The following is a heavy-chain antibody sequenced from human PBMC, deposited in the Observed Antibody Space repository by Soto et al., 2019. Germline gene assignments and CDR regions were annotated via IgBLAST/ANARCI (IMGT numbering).Heavy chain of an antibody. CDR2: IYYSGST. V-gene: IGHV4-61*08. Sequence: SETLSLTCTVSGGSISSGGYYWSWIRQHPGRGLEWIGYIYYSGSTNYNPSLKSRVTISVDTSKNQFSLKLSSVTAADTAVYYCARDPGVVVVPAATGVPIQTYYGMDVWGQGTTVTVSS. CDR1: GGSISSGGYY. CDR3: ARDPGVVVVPAATGVPIQTYYGMDV. J-gene: IGHJ6*02. D-gene: IGHD2-2*01.